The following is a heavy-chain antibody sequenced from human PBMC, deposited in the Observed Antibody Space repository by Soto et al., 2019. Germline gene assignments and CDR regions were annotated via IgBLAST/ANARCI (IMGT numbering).Heavy chain of an antibody. J-gene: IGHJ4*02. Sequence: KESGPTLVKPTQTLTLTCTFSGFSLSTSGVGVGWIRQPPGKPLEWLALIYWDDDKRYSSSLNSRLTITKDTSKNQVVLTMTNMDPVDTAKYYCAHSRPPRLLDYWGQETLVTVSS. CDR2: IYWDDDK. CDR3: AHSRPPRLLDY. D-gene: IGHD6-6*01. V-gene: IGHV2-5*02. CDR1: GFSLSTSGVG.